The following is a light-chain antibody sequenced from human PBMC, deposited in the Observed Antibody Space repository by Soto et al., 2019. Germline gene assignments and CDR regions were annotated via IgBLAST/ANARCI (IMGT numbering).Light chain of an antibody. J-gene: IGKJ2*01. CDR3: QQYGSSPYT. CDR1: QSVSSGY. CDR2: GAS. Sequence: EIVLTQSPGTLSLSPGERATLSCRASQSVSSGYLAWYQQKPGQAPRRLLFGASNRTTGIPDRFSGSGSGTDFTLTISRLEPEDFAVYSCQQYGSSPYTFGQGTKLEI. V-gene: IGKV3-20*01.